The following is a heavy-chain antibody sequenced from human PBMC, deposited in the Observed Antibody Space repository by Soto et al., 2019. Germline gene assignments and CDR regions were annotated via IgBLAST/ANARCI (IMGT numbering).Heavy chain of an antibody. V-gene: IGHV3-72*01. CDR3: ARGAIGYFGQYAE. J-gene: IGHJ4*02. CDR2: ITNRADRYTA. CDR1: GFSFSRGHY. D-gene: IGHD3-10*01. Sequence: GGSLRLSCAASGFSFSRGHYMDWVRQVPGKGLEWVGRITNRADRYTAHYATSVRGRFTIPRDDSKNSLFLDMNSLKTEDTAVYYCARGAIGYFGQYAERGQRTAVTGSS.